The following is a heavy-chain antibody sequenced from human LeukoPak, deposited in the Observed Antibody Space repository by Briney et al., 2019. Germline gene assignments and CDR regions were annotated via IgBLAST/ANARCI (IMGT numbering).Heavy chain of an antibody. CDR3: ARGRDAYNFGGWGAFTF. CDR1: GGSIRSYS. D-gene: IGHD5-24*01. Sequence: SETLSLTCTVSGGSIRSYSWSWIRQPPGKGLEWIAYIYYSGSTNYNPSLSSRVTISVDTSKNQFSLRLSSMTAADTAVYYCARGRDAYNFGGWGAFTFWGQGTMVTVSS. V-gene: IGHV4-59*01. CDR2: IYYSGST. J-gene: IGHJ3*01.